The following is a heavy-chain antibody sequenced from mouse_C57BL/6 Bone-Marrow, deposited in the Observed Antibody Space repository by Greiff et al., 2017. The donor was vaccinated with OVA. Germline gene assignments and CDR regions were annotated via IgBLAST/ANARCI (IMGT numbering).Heavy chain of an antibody. CDR1: GFNITDDY. V-gene: IGHV14-4*01. CDR2: IDPENGDT. J-gene: IGHJ2*01. Sequence: VQLQQSGAELVRPGASVKLSCTASGFNITDDYMHWVKQRPEQGLEWIGWIDPENGDTEYASKFQGKATITADTSSNTAYLQLSSLTSEDTAVYYCIPKDYFDYWGQGTTLTVSS. CDR3: IPKDYFDY.